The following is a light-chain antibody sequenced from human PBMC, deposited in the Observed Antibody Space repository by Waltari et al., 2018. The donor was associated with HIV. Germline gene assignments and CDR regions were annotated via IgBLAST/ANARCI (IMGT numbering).Light chain of an antibody. J-gene: IGKJ3*01. CDR1: QNIRRD. Sequence: IQMTQSPPSLSASVGDRVSITCRASQNIRRDLGWYQQKPGKAPKLLIYAASTLQTGVSSRFRGGGSGTEFTLTINGLQSEDSATYYCLQDDSFPLTFGPGTKVDLK. V-gene: IGKV1-6*01. CDR2: AAS. CDR3: LQDDSFPLT.